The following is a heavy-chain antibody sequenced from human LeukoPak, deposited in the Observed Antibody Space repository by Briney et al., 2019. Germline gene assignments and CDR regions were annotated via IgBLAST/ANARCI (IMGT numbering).Heavy chain of an antibody. CDR2: ISHSGST. D-gene: IGHD4-11*01. J-gene: IGHJ5*02. CDR1: GESFRAYY. V-gene: IGHV4-34*01. Sequence: SETLSLTCAVYGESFRAYYWTWLRQPPEKRLEWIGEISHSGSTNYNPSLKSRVTISVDTSKNQFSLRLSSVTAADTAVYYCARGDYGNQRSNNWFDPWGQGTLVTVSS. CDR3: ARGDYGNQRSNNWFDP.